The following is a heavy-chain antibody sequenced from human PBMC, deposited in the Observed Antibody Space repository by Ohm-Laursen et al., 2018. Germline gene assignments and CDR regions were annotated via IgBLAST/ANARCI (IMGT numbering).Heavy chain of an antibody. V-gene: IGHV4-59*08. Sequence: GTLSLTCTVSGGSISSYYWSWIRQPPGQGLEWIGYIYYSGSTNYNPSLKSRVTISVDTSKNQFSLKLSSVTAADTAVYYCARGLVGAFDIWGQGTMVTVSS. CDR2: IYYSGST. D-gene: IGHD6-6*01. CDR3: ARGLVGAFDI. J-gene: IGHJ3*02. CDR1: GGSISSYY.